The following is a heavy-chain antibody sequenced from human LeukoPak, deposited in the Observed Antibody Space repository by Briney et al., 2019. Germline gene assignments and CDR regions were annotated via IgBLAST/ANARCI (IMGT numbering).Heavy chain of an antibody. CDR1: GGTFSSYA. CDR3: ARFDDSGSLGL. V-gene: IGHV1-69*06. CDR2: IIPIFGTA. D-gene: IGHD5-12*01. J-gene: IGHJ4*02. Sequence: GASVKVSCKASGGTFSSYAISWVRQAPGQGLEWMGGIIPIFGTANYAQKFQGRVTITADKSTSTAYMELSSLRSEDTAVYYCARFDDSGSLGLWGQGTLVTVSS.